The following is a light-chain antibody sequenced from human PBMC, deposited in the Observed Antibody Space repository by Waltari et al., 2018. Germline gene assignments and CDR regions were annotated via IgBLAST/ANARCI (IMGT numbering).Light chain of an antibody. CDR1: SRDVGGYNF. V-gene: IGLV2-14*03. Sequence: QSALTQPASVSGSPGQSISISCTGTSRDVGGYNFVSWYQRLLGKAPKLIIYDVGNRPSGVSTRFSGSKSGNTASLIISGLQADDEADYYCCSYTRSGSLVFGGGTKLTVL. J-gene: IGLJ2*01. CDR3: CSYTRSGSLV. CDR2: DVG.